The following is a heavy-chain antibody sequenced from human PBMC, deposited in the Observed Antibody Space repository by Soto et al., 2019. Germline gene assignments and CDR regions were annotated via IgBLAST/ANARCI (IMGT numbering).Heavy chain of an antibody. D-gene: IGHD1-1*01. CDR1: GFTFSSYG. J-gene: IGHJ5*02. CDR2: VSGGGGTT. V-gene: IGHV3-23*01. Sequence: EVQLLESGGGLVQPGGSLRLSCAASGFTFSSYGMIWVRQAPGKGLEWVSAVSGGGGTTYYADSVKGRFTISRDNSKSTLYLQMNSLRAEDTAVYYCARDRLAGTTLRKEFAPWGQGALVTVSS. CDR3: ARDRLAGTTLRKEFAP.